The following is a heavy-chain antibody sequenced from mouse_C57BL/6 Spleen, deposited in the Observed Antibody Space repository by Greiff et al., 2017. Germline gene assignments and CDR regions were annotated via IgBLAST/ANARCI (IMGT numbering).Heavy chain of an antibody. D-gene: IGHD1-1*01. CDR1: GFTFSDYY. CDR3: ARHQDYYGSSYLDY. J-gene: IGHJ2*01. CDR2: ISNGGGST. V-gene: IGHV5-12*01. Sequence: EAKLVESGGGLVQPGGSLKLSCAASGFTFSDYYMYWVRQTPEKRLEWVAYISNGGGSTYYPDTVKGRFTISRDNAKNTLYLQMSRLKSEDTAMYYCARHQDYYGSSYLDYWGQGTTLTVSS.